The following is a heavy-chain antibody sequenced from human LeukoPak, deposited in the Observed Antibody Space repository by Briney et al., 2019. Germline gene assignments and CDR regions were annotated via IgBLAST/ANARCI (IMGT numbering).Heavy chain of an antibody. Sequence: PSETLSLTCAVSGYSISSGYYWDWIRQPPGKGLEWIGTVYHSGTTFHNSSLKSRITISVDTSKNQFSLKLSSVTAADTAVYFCARDERFGVLNFWGQGTLVTVSS. V-gene: IGHV4-38-2*02. CDR2: VYHSGTT. J-gene: IGHJ4*02. D-gene: IGHD3-16*01. CDR3: ARDERFGVLNF. CDR1: GYSISSGYY.